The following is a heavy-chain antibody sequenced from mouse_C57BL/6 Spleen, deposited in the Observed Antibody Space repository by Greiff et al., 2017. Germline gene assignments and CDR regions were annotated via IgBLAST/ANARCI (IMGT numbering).Heavy chain of an antibody. J-gene: IGHJ1*03. CDR2: IDPETGGT. V-gene: IGHV1-15*01. CDR3: TRGYFDV. CDR1: GYTFTDYE. Sequence: QVQLQQSGAELARPGASVTLSCKASGYTFTDYEMHWVKQTPVHGLEWIGAIDPETGGTAYNQKFKGKAILTADKSSSTAYMELRSLTSADSSVYYCTRGYFDVWGTGTTVTVSS.